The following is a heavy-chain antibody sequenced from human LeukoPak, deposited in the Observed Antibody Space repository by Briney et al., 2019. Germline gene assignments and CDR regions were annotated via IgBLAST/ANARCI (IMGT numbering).Heavy chain of an antibody. Sequence: GGSLRLSCAASGFTFSNYEMNWVRQAPGKGLEWISYITSSGSTIYYADSVKGRFTISRDNAKNSLYLQMNSLRAEDTAVYHCARGHSEGYFDWFDPWGQGTLVTVSS. CDR1: GFTFSNYE. CDR3: ARGHSEGYFDWFDP. CDR2: ITSSGSTI. V-gene: IGHV3-48*03. J-gene: IGHJ5*02. D-gene: IGHD6-13*01.